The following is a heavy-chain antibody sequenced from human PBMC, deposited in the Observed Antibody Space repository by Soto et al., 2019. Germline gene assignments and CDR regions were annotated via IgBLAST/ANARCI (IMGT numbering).Heavy chain of an antibody. J-gene: IGHJ4*02. CDR2: IWYDGSNK. D-gene: IGHD3-16*01. CDR1: GFTFSGHG. Sequence: QVQLVESGGGVVQPGRSLRLSCAASGFTFSGHGMHWVRQAPGKGLEWVTFIWYDGSNKYYVDSLKGRFTISRDNSKNTVCLQKNRMRAEATAVYFCARDGQGEGHYTVWDYGGEGTVVTVSS. CDR3: ARDGQGEGHYTVWDY. V-gene: IGHV3-33*01.